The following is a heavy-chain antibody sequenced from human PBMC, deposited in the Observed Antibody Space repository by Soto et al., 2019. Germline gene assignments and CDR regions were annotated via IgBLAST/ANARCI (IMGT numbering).Heavy chain of an antibody. Sequence: AVKVSGKPSSGTVGTHGIRWVRQAPGRGLVWMGGIIPTFGTANYAQKFQGRVTITADESTSTAYMDLSSLRSEDTAVYYSARLEGPTTKHALNWFDPWGHGTLVTVSS. D-gene: IGHD4-17*01. CDR1: SGTVGTHG. V-gene: IGHV1-69*13. J-gene: IGHJ5*02. CDR3: ARLEGPTTKHALNWFDP. CDR2: IIPTFGTA.